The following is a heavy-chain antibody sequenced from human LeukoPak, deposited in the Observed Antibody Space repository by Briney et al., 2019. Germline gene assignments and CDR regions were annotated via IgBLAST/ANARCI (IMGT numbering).Heavy chain of an antibody. V-gene: IGHV3-23*01. CDR2: ISGGGGGT. D-gene: IGHD3-9*01. CDR3: AKFYDILTGYFDH. Sequence: GGSLRLSCAASGFTFTTYAMGWVRQSPRKGLEWVSSISGGGGGTYYAEFVKGRFTISRDNSKNTLYLQMNSLRAEDTAVYYCAKFYDILTGYFDHWGQGTLVTVSS. CDR1: GFTFTTYA. J-gene: IGHJ4*02.